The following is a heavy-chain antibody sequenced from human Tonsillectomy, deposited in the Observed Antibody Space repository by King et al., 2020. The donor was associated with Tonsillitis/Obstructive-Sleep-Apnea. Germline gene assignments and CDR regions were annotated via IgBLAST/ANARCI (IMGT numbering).Heavy chain of an antibody. CDR1: GYTFTSYG. CDR3: ARVNYDSSGYYDGFDY. V-gene: IGHV1-18*01. J-gene: IGHJ4*02. Sequence: VQLVESGAEVKKPGASVKVSCKPSGYTFTSYGISWVRQAPGQGLEWMGWISAYNGNTNYAQKFQGRVTMTTDISTSTAYMELRSLRSDDTAVYYCARVNYDSSGYYDGFDYWGQGTLVTVS. CDR2: ISAYNGNT. D-gene: IGHD3-22*01.